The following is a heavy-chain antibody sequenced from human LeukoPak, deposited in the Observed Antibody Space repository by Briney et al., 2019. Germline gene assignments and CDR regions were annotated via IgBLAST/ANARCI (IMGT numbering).Heavy chain of an antibody. J-gene: IGHJ5*02. CDR1: GFTFSSYA. Sequence: GGSLRLSCAASGFTFSSYAMSWVRQAPGKGLEWVSAISGSGGSTYYADSVKGRFTISRDNSKNTLYLQMNSLRAEDTAVYYCAKDMGPFFCSGGSCHNWFDPWGQGTLVTVSS. D-gene: IGHD2-15*01. V-gene: IGHV3-23*01. CDR2: ISGSGGST. CDR3: AKDMGPFFCSGGSCHNWFDP.